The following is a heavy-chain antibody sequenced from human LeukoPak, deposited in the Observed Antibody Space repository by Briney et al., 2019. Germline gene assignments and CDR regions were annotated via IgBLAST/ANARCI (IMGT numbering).Heavy chain of an antibody. V-gene: IGHV4-4*07. D-gene: IGHD6-13*01. CDR3: ARVSYSRSYDYWYFDL. Sequence: SETLSLTCTASGGSISSYYWSWIRQPAGKGLEWIGRIYTSGSTNYNPSLKSRVTISVDTSKNQFSLKLRSVTAADTAVYYCARVSYSRSYDYWYFDLWGRGTLVTVSS. CDR2: IYTSGST. CDR1: GGSISSYY. J-gene: IGHJ2*01.